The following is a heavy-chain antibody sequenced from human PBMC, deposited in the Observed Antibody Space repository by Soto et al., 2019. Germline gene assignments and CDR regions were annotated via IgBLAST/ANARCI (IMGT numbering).Heavy chain of an antibody. D-gene: IGHD3-22*01. CDR1: GYSFTSYW. J-gene: IGHJ3*02. CDR3: ATAKYYYDSSGYPPMAFDI. CDR2: IYPGDSDT. Sequence: PGESLKISCKGSGYSFTSYWIGWVRQMPGKGLEWMGIIYPGDSDTRYSPSFQGQVTISADKSISTAYLQWSSLKASDTAMYYCATAKYYYDSSGYPPMAFDIWGQGTKVTVSS. V-gene: IGHV5-51*01.